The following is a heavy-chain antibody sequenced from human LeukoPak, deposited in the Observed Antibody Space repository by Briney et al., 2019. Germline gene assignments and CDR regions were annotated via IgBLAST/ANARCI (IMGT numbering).Heavy chain of an antibody. CDR2: IYYSGST. V-gene: IGHV4-61*08. D-gene: IGHD6-13*01. CDR3: ARAKVVGAAAGTRGFDY. Sequence: SETLSLTCTVSGGSISSGGYYWSWIRQHPGKGLEWIGYIYYSGSTNYNPSLKSRVTISVDTSKNQFSLKLSSVTAADTAVYYCARAKVVGAAAGTRGFDYWGQGTLVTVSS. J-gene: IGHJ4*02. CDR1: GGSISSGGYY.